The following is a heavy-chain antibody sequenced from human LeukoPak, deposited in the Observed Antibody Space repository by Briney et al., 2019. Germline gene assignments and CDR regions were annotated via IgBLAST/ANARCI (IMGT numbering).Heavy chain of an antibody. Sequence: SQTLSLTCAISGDSVSSNSVTWTWTRKSPSRGLEWMGRTYYRSTWYNDYAVSVRGRITVNPDTSKNQFSLHLNSVTPEDTAVYYCARRLTQYDCFDPWGQGILVTVSS. CDR2: TYYRSTWYN. CDR1: GDSVSSNSVT. D-gene: IGHD2-2*01. V-gene: IGHV6-1*01. CDR3: ARRLTQYDCFDP. J-gene: IGHJ5*02.